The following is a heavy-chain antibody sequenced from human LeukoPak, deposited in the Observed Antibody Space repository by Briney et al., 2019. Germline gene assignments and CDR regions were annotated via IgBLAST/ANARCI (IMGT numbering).Heavy chain of an antibody. CDR3: VKDWAYYGSETYYDY. Sequence: GGSLRLSCSASGFTFNKYALHWVRQAPGKGLEYVSAISTNGGSTYYADSVKGRFTISRDNSKNTLYLQMSSLRAEDTAVYYCVKDWAYYGSETYYDYWGQGTLATVSS. CDR2: ISTNGGST. D-gene: IGHD3-10*01. J-gene: IGHJ4*02. CDR1: GFTFNKYA. V-gene: IGHV3-64D*09.